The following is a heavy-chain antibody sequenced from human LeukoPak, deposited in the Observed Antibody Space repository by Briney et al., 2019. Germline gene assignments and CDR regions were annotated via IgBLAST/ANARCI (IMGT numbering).Heavy chain of an antibody. CDR1: GFTFSDYA. J-gene: IGHJ4*02. D-gene: IGHD2-2*01. Sequence: PGKSLRLSCAASGFTFSDYAMHWVRHTPGKGLEWVAVISFDGSNKFFADSMKGRFTISRDNSKNTVYLQMSSLRAEDTAVYFCASDGYCCSTNCPYYLDYWGQGTLVTVSS. V-gene: IGHV3-30*04. CDR2: ISFDGSNK. CDR3: ASDGYCCSTNCPYYLDY.